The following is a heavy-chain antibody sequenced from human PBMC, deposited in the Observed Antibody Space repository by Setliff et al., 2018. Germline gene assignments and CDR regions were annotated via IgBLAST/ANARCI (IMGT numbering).Heavy chain of an antibody. CDR1: GDTFSTYA. CDR2: IIPLLETA. J-gene: IGHJ4*02. Sequence: ASVKVSCKASGDTFSTYALSWVRQAPGQGLEWMGGIIPLLETAKYAQRFQGRVTITADKSTSTGYMELNSLTYEDTAVYYCARDTRDKYDRSGHYLSLDYWGQGTLVTVSS. CDR3: ARDTRDKYDRSGHYLSLDY. D-gene: IGHD3-22*01. V-gene: IGHV1-69*06.